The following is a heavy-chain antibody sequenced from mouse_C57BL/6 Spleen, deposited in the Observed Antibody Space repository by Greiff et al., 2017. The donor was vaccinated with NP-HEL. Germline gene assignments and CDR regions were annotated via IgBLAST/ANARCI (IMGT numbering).Heavy chain of an antibody. D-gene: IGHD3-3*01. V-gene: IGHV5-4*01. Sequence: EVKLVESGGGLVKPGGSLKLSCAASGFTFSSYAMSWVRQTPEKRLEWVATISAGGSYTYYPDNVKGRFTISRDNAKNNLYLQMSHLKSEDTAMYYCARDGAGRDFDYWGQGTTLTVSS. CDR2: ISAGGSYT. CDR1: GFTFSSYA. J-gene: IGHJ2*01. CDR3: ARDGAGRDFDY.